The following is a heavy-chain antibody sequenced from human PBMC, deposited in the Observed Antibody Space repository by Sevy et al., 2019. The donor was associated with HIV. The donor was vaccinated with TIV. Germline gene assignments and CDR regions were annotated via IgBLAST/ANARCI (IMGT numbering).Heavy chain of an antibody. V-gene: IGHV3-30*04. J-gene: IGHJ6*02. CDR3: ARDWRDFWSALYYYGMDV. Sequence: GGSLRLSCAGSGFTFSSYAMHWVRQAPGKGLEWVAIISHDGSNKYYADSVKGRFTISRDNSKNTLYLQMNSLRAEDTAVYYYARDWRDFWSALYYYGMDVWGQGTTVTVSS. D-gene: IGHD3-3*01. CDR1: GFTFSSYA. CDR2: ISHDGSNK.